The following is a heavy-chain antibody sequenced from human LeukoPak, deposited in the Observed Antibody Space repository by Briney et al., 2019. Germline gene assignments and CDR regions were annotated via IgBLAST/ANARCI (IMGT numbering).Heavy chain of an antibody. CDR3: ARHAQSPYSGSFDY. Sequence: SQTLSLTCTVSGGSISSGGYYWGWIRQPPGKGLEWIGYIYHSGSTYYNPSLKSRVTISVDRSKNQFSLKLSSVTAADTAVYYCARHAQSPYSGSFDYWGQGTLVTVS. J-gene: IGHJ4*02. CDR1: GGSISSGGYY. CDR2: IYHSGST. D-gene: IGHD1-26*01. V-gene: IGHV4-30-2*01.